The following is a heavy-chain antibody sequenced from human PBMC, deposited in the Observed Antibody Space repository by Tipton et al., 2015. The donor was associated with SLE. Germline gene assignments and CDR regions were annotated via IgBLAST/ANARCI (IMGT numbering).Heavy chain of an antibody. J-gene: IGHJ4*02. V-gene: IGHV4-59*08. CDR3: ASSPGVYSSGWADY. CDR2: IYYSGST. D-gene: IGHD6-19*01. Sequence: TLSLTCIVSGGSISSSYWSWIRQPPGKGLEWIGSIYYSGSTYYNPSLKSRVTISVDTSKNQFSLKLSSVTAADTAVYYCASSPGVYSSGWADYWGQGTLVTVSS. CDR1: GGSISSSY.